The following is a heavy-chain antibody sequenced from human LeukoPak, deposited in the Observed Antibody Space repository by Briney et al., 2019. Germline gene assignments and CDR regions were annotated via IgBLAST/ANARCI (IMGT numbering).Heavy chain of an antibody. D-gene: IGHD5-12*01. CDR1: GFTFSSYA. CDR3: ARARPSMWIDY. J-gene: IGHJ4*02. Sequence: GGSLRLSCAASGFTFSSYAMHWVRQAPGKGLEWVAVISYDGSNKYYADSVKGRFTISRDNSKNTLYLQMNSLRAEDTAVYYCARARPSMWIDYWGQGTLVTVSS. V-gene: IGHV3-30*04. CDR2: ISYDGSNK.